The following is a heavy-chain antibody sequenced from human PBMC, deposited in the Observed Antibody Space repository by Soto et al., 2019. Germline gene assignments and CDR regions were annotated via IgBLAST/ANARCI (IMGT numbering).Heavy chain of an antibody. CDR1: GFTFSDYA. V-gene: IGHV3-23*01. J-gene: IGHJ6*02. CDR3: AAPRDEYGSGVSWFTYGMDI. CDR2: LDGASGST. Sequence: PGGSLRLSCLASGFTFSDYAMTWVRHVPGRGLEWGASLDGASGSTYYAASVRGRFTISRDNSQNTLLLQMKRLTVDDTAIYYCAAPRDEYGSGVSWFTYGMDIWGQGTTVTVSS. D-gene: IGHD3-10*01.